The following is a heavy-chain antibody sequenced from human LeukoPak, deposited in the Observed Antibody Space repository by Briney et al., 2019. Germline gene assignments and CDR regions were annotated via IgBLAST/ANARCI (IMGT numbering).Heavy chain of an antibody. CDR1: GFTFSSYS. Sequence: GGSLRLSCAASGFTFSSYSMNWVRQAPGKGLEWVSSISSSSSYIYYADSVKGRFTISRDNAKNSLYLQMNSLRAEDTAVYYCARGQGGSGSSFDYWGQGTLVTVSS. CDR2: ISSSSSYI. D-gene: IGHD6-19*01. V-gene: IGHV3-21*01. J-gene: IGHJ4*02. CDR3: ARGQGGSGSSFDY.